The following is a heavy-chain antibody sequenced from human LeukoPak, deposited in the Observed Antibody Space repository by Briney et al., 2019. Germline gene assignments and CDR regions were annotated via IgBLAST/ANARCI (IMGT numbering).Heavy chain of an antibody. J-gene: IGHJ4*02. CDR2: MNPNSGNT. V-gene: IGHV1-8*01. CDR1: GYTFTSYD. Sequence: ASVKVSCKASGYTFTSYDINWVRQATGQGLEWMGWMNPNSGNTGYAQKFQGRVTMTRNTSISTAYMELSSLRSEDTAVYYCARGWKASKAIYFDYWGQGTLVTVSS. D-gene: IGHD1-1*01. CDR3: ARGWKASKAIYFDY.